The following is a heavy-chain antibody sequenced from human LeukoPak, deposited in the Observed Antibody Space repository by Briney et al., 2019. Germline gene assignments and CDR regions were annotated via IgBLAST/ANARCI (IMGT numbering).Heavy chain of an antibody. CDR2: INHSGST. CDR3: ARVDYGDYVIDY. D-gene: IGHD4-17*01. J-gene: IGHJ4*02. CDR1: GGSFSGYY. V-gene: IGHV4-34*01. Sequence: SETLSLTCAVYGGSFSGYYWSWIRQPPGKWQEGIGEINHSGSTNYNPSLKSRVTISADTSKNQFSLKLSSVTAADTAVYYCARVDYGDYVIDYWGQGTLVTVSS.